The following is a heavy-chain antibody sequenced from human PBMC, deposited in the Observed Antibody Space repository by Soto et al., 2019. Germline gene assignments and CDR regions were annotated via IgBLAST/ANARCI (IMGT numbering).Heavy chain of an antibody. CDR2: IIPIFGTA. CDR1: GGTFSSYA. CDR3: ARGPYCSGGSCYPGAFDI. V-gene: IGHV1-69*06. J-gene: IGHJ3*02. Sequence: QVQLVQSGAEVKKPGSSVKVSCKASGGTFSSYAISWVRQAPGQGLEWMGGIIPIFGTANYAQKFQGRVTITADKSTSTAYMELSRLRSEDTAVYYCARGPYCSGGSCYPGAFDIWGQGTMVTVSS. D-gene: IGHD2-15*01.